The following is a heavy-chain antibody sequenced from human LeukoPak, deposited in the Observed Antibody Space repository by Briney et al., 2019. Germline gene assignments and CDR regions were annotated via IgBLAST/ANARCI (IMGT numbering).Heavy chain of an antibody. Sequence: ASVKSSCEAFGDTFTDYYMQWVRQAPGQGFEWMGWINPNSGDTNYAQKFQVRVTMTRDTSISSAHMELSRLRSDDTAVYDGARANVLYWSSTTCLFDYWGQGTLVIVSS. CDR2: INPNSGDT. V-gene: IGHV1-2*02. CDR1: GDTFTDYY. CDR3: ARANVLYWSSTTCLFDY. D-gene: IGHD2-2*01. J-gene: IGHJ4*02.